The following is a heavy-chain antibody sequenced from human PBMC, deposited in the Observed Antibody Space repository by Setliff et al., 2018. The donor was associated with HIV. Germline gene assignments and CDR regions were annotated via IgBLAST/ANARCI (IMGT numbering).Heavy chain of an antibody. CDR3: ASRWGSYYDTNGHPFDY. J-gene: IGHJ4*02. V-gene: IGHV4-59*04. CDR1: GGSINDQY. D-gene: IGHD3-22*01. CDR2: MYHSGST. Sequence: PSETLSLTCTVPGGSINDQYFSWIRQSPGKGLEWIGSMYHSGSTYCNPSLQGRVTMFFDTSEDHFSLRLSSVTAADTAVYYCASRWGSYYDTNGHPFDYWGQGTLVTVSS.